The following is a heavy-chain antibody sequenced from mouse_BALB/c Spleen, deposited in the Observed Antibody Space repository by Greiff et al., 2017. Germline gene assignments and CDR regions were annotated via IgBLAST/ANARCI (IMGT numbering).Heavy chain of an antibody. J-gene: IGHJ1*01. D-gene: IGHD2-14*01. Sequence: VQLKESGPELVKPGASVKMSCKASGYTFTSYVMHWVKQKPGQGLEWIGYINPYNDGTKYNEKFKGKATLTSDKSSSTAYMELSSLTSEDSAVYYCARPYRYEWYFDVWGAGTTVTVSS. CDR2: INPYNDGT. CDR3: ARPYRYEWYFDV. CDR1: GYTFTSYV. V-gene: IGHV1-14*01.